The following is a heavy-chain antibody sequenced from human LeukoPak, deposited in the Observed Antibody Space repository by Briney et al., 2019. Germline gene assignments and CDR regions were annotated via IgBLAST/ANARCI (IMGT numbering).Heavy chain of an antibody. CDR1: GLTSINHW. CDR2: VNQDGTES. D-gene: IGHD3-16*02. CDR3: ARVDYRTHTYSYFMDV. J-gene: IGHJ6*03. Sequence: GGSLRLSCAASGLTSINHWMSWVRQAPGKGLEWVANVNQDGTESYYVDSVKGRFIISRDNSKSSVYLQMNNLRAEDTAVYYCARVDYRTHTYSYFMDVWGKGTTVTVSS. V-gene: IGHV3-7*04.